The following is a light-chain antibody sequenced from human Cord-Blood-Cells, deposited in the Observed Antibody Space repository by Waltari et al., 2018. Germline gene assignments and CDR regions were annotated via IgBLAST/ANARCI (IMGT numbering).Light chain of an antibody. CDR1: SGHSSYA. V-gene: IGLV4-69*01. CDR3: QTWGTYVV. J-gene: IGLJ2*01. CDR2: LKSDGSH. Sequence: QLVLTQSPSASASLGASVKLTCTLSSGHSSYAIAWHQQQPEKGPRYLMKLKSDGSHSKGDGIPDRFSGSSSGAERYLTISSLQSEDEADYYCQTWGTYVVFGGGTKLTVL.